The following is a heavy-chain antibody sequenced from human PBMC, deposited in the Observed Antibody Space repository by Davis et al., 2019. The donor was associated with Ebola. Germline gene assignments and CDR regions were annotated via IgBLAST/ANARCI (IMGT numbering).Heavy chain of an antibody. D-gene: IGHD2-2*01. CDR1: GFTFSGSA. Sequence: PAGSLRLSCAPSGFTFSGSAMHWVRQASGKGLEWVGRIRSKANSYATAYAASVKGRFTISRDDSKNTAYLQMNSLKTEDTAVYYCSGTSSSGDVWGQGTTVTVSS. CDR2: IRSKANSYAT. V-gene: IGHV3-73*01. J-gene: IGHJ6*02. CDR3: SGTSSSGDV.